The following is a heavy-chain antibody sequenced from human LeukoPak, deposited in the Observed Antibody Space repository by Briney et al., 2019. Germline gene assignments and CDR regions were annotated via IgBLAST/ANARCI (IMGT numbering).Heavy chain of an antibody. V-gene: IGHV4-34*01. Sequence: SETLSLPCAVYGGSFSGYYWSWIRQPPGKGLEWSGEINHSGSTNYNPSLKSRVTISVDTSKNQFSLKLSSVTAADTAVYYCARGAWVVVVTARNYYFDYWGQGTLVTVSS. CDR3: ARGAWVVVVTARNYYFDY. J-gene: IGHJ4*02. D-gene: IGHD2-21*02. CDR1: GGSFSGYY. CDR2: INHSGST.